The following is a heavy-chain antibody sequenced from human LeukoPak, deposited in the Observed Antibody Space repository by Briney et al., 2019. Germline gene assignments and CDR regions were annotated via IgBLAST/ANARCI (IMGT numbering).Heavy chain of an antibody. Sequence: SETLSLTCTVPGGSISSYYWSWIRQPPGKGLEWIGYIYYSGSTNYNPSLKSRVTISVDTSKNQFSLKLSSVTAADTAVHYCARDDYGGNDAFDIWGQGTMVTVSS. CDR3: ARDDYGGNDAFDI. J-gene: IGHJ3*02. CDR1: GGSISSYY. CDR2: IYYSGST. V-gene: IGHV4-59*01. D-gene: IGHD4-17*01.